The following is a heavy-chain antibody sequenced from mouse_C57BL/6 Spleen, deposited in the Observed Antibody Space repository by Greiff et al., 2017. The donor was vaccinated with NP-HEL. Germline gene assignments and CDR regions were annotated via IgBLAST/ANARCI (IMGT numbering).Heavy chain of an antibody. V-gene: IGHV5-4*01. CDR1: GFTFSSYA. J-gene: IGHJ4*01. D-gene: IGHD1-1*01. Sequence: EVQLVESGGGLVKPGGSLKLSCAASGFTFSSYAMSWVRQTPEKRLEWVATISDGGSYTYYPANVKGRFTISRDNAKNNLYLQMSHLKSEDTAMYYCARAPSITTVVADYWGQGTSVTVSS. CDR3: ARAPSITTVVADY. CDR2: ISDGGSYT.